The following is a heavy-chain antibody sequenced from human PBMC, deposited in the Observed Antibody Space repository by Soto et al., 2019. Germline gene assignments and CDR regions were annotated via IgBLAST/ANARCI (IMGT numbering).Heavy chain of an antibody. CDR1: GFTFTSSA. J-gene: IGHJ4*02. V-gene: IGHV1-58*02. Sequence: SVKVSCKASGFTFTSSAMQWVRQARGQRLEWIGWIVVGSGNTNYAQKFQGRVTITADESTSTAYMELSSLRSEDTAVYYCARDPDSGYGYFDYWGQGTLVTVSS. CDR3: ARDPDSGYGYFDY. D-gene: IGHD5-12*01. CDR2: IVVGSGNT.